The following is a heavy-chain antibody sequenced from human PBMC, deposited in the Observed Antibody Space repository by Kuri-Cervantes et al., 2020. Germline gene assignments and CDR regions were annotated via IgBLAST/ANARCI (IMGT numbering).Heavy chain of an antibody. V-gene: IGHV4-4*02. CDR2: INHSGST. CDR3: ASPYCSSTSCYENWFDP. CDR1: GGSISSSNW. J-gene: IGHJ5*02. Sequence: GSLRLSCAVSGGSISSSNWWSWVRQPPGKGLEWIGEINHSGSTNYNPSLKSRVTISVDTSKNQFSLKLSSVTAADTAVYYCASPYCSSTSCYENWFDPWGQGTLVTVSS. D-gene: IGHD2-2*01.